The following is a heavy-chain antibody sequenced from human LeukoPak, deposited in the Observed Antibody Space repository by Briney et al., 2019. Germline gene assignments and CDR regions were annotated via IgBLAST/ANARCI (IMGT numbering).Heavy chain of an antibody. D-gene: IGHD3-10*01. CDR1: GYSISSGYY. CDR2: IYHSGST. CDR3: ARNRGYGSGSYSRSVWFDP. J-gene: IGHJ5*02. Sequence: PSETLSLTCTVSGYSISSGYYWGWIRQPPGKGLEWIGSIYHSGSTYYNPSLKSRVTISVDTSKNQFSLKLSSVTAADTAVYYCARNRGYGSGSYSRSVWFDPWGQGTLVTVSS. V-gene: IGHV4-38-2*02.